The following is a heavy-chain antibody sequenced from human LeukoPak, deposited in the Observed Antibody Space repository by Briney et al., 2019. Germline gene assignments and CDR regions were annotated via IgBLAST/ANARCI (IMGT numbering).Heavy chain of an antibody. Sequence: SETLSLTCTVSGGSISSYYWSWIRQPPGKGLEWIGRIYTSGSTNYNPSLKSRVTISVDTSKNQFSLKLSSVTAADTAVYYCARVALDDFWSGYSSHYFDYWGQGTLVTVSS. D-gene: IGHD3-3*01. CDR1: GGSISSYY. CDR2: IYTSGST. CDR3: ARVALDDFWSGYSSHYFDY. J-gene: IGHJ4*02. V-gene: IGHV4-4*08.